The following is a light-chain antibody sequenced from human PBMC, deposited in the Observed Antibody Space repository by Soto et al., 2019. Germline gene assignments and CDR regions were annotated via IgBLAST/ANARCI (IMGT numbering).Light chain of an antibody. CDR1: SYNIGSNT. J-gene: IGLJ1*01. Sequence: QSVLTQPPSASGTPGQRVTISCSGSSYNIGSNTVNWYQQLPGTAPKLLIYSNNQRPSGVPDRFSGSKSGTSASLAISGLQSEYEADYYCAAWDDSLNGYVFGTGTKVTVL. CDR2: SNN. V-gene: IGLV1-44*01. CDR3: AAWDDSLNGYV.